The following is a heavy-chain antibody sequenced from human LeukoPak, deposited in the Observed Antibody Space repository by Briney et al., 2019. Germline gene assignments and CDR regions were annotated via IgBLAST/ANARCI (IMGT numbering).Heavy chain of an antibody. Sequence: GGSLRLSCAASGFSFSDCGMHWVRQAPDKGLEWVALIWKDGGDKYYSDSVKGRFTISRDNSKNTLDLQMNSLSAEDTAIYYWVREGLGGTPYRGNFDYWGQGTLVTVSS. J-gene: IGHJ4*02. D-gene: IGHD1-1*01. CDR3: VREGLGGTPYRGNFDY. V-gene: IGHV3-33*01. CDR1: GFSFSDCG. CDR2: IWKDGGDK.